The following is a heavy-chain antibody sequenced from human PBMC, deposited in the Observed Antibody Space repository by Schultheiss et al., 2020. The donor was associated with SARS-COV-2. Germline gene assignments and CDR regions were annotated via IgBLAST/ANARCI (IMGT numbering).Heavy chain of an antibody. CDR3: SRGVPYGPTDY. D-gene: IGHD3-10*01. Sequence: GGSLRLSCAASGFTFSSYAMSWVRQAPGKGLEWVAVISYDGSNKYYADSVKGRFTISRDNSKNTLYLQMNSLKTEDTAVYYCSRGVPYGPTDYWGQGTLVTVS. CDR2: ISYDGSNK. CDR1: GFTFSSYA. V-gene: IGHV3-30*03. J-gene: IGHJ4*02.